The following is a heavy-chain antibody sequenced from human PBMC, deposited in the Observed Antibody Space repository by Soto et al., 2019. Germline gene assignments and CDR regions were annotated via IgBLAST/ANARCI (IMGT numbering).Heavy chain of an antibody. CDR2: ISSSGSTI. J-gene: IGHJ4*02. D-gene: IGHD1-26*01. CDR3: ARGHSGQAHDY. V-gene: IGHV3-11*01. Sequence: GGSLRLSCAASGFTFSNSAMSWIRQAPGKGLEWVSYISSSGSTIYYADSVKGRFTISRDNAKNSLYLQMNSLRAEDTAVYYCARGHSGQAHDYWGQGTLVTVSS. CDR1: GFTFSNSA.